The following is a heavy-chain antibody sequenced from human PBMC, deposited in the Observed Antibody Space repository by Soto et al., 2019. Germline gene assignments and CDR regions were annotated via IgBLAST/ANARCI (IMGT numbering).Heavy chain of an antibody. Sequence: GGSLRLSCAASGFTFSSYAMTWVRQAPGKGLEWVSVISASGGSTYYADSVKGRFTISRDNSKNTLFLQMNSLRAEDTAVYFCAKDWIRFYNSWGQGTLVTVSS. J-gene: IGHJ4*02. V-gene: IGHV3-23*01. CDR1: GFTFSSYA. CDR2: ISASGGST. D-gene: IGHD3-3*01. CDR3: AKDWIRFYNS.